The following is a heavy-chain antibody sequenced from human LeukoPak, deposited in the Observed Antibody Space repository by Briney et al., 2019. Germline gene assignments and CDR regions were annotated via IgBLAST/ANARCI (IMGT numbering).Heavy chain of an antibody. D-gene: IGHD6-13*01. CDR3: ARSSAAAAYYFDY. V-gene: IGHV4-31*03. Sequence: SETLSLTCTVSGGSISSGGYYWSWIRQHPGKGLEWIGYIYYSGSTYYNPSLKSRVTISVDTSKNQFSLKLSSVTAADTAVYYCARSSAAAAYYFDYWGQGTLVTVSS. CDR1: GGSISSGGYY. CDR2: IYYSGST. J-gene: IGHJ4*02.